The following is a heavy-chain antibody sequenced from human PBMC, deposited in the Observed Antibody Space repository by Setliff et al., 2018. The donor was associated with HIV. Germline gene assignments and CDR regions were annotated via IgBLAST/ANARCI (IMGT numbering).Heavy chain of an antibody. V-gene: IGHV4-59*13. CDR2: IYFSGST. CDR3: ARRVPPIPSGDLDY. CDR1: GVSISDYY. D-gene: IGHD4-17*01. Sequence: SETLSLTCTVSGVSISDYYWSWIRQPPGKGLEWIGYIYFSGSTNYNPSLKSRVTMSLDTSKSQFSLKLSSVTAADTAVYYCARRVPPIPSGDLDYWGQGTLVTVSS. J-gene: IGHJ4*02.